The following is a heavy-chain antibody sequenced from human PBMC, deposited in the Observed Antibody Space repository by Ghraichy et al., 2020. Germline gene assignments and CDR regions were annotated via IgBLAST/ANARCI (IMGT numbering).Heavy chain of an antibody. Sequence: GESLNISCKGSGYSFTSYWIGWVRQMPGKGLEWMGIIYPGDSDTRYSPSFQGQVTISADKSISTAYLQWSSLKASDTAMYYCARVLPNYYYYYYMDVWGKGTTVTVSS. V-gene: IGHV5-51*01. CDR1: GYSFTSYW. CDR2: IYPGDSDT. J-gene: IGHJ6*03. D-gene: IGHD4/OR15-4a*01. CDR3: ARVLPNYYYYYYMDV.